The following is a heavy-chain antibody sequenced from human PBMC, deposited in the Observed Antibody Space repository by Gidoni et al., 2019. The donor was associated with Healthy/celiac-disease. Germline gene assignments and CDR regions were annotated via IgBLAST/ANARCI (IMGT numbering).Heavy chain of an antibody. V-gene: IGHV4-4*02. Sequence: LEGIGEIYHSGSTNYNPSLKSRVTISVDKSKNQFSLKLSSVTAADTAVYYCARHDYGHAATYNWFDPWGQGTLVTVSS. J-gene: IGHJ5*02. D-gene: IGHD4-17*01. CDR3: ARHDYGHAATYNWFDP. CDR2: IYHSGST.